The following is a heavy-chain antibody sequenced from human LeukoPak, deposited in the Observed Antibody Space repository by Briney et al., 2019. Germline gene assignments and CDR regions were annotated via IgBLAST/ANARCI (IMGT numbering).Heavy chain of an antibody. J-gene: IGHJ4*02. CDR3: ATRYAY. D-gene: IGHD3-16*01. Sequence: KGLEYFSAISSNGSSTYYANSVKGRFTISRDNSKNTLYLQMGSLRGEDTAVYYCATRYAYWGQGTLVTVSS. CDR2: ISSNGSST. V-gene: IGHV3-64*01.